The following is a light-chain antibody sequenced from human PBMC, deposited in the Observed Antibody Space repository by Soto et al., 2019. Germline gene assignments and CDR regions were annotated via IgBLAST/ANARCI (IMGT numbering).Light chain of an antibody. Sequence: DIQMTQSPSYLSASVGDRVTITCRASQGIRNYLAWYQQKPGKVPKLLIYAASALQSGVPSLFSGSGAATDLTLSIGILQPEYVADYYCQKYNHAPQTFGQGKKVEIK. CDR3: QKYNHAPQT. V-gene: IGKV1-27*01. J-gene: IGKJ1*01. CDR1: QGIRNY. CDR2: AAS.